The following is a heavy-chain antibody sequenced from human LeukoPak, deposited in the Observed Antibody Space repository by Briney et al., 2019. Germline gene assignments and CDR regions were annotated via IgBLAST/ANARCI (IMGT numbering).Heavy chain of an antibody. D-gene: IGHD2-21*01. Sequence: SETLSLTCTVSGYSISSGYYWGWIRQPPGKGLEWIGRIYHSGSTYYNPSLKSRVTISVDTSKNQFSLELSSVTAADTAVYYCARATNSYHWYFDLWGRGTLVTVSS. V-gene: IGHV4-38-2*02. CDR2: IYHSGST. CDR1: GYSISSGYY. J-gene: IGHJ2*01. CDR3: ARATNSYHWYFDL.